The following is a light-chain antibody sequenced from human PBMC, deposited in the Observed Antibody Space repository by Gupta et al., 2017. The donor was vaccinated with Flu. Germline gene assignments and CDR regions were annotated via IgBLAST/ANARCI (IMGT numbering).Light chain of an antibody. CDR3: QTWGASTWV. Sequence: QPVVTPSPSASASLGASVKLTCPLSSGHSSYAIAWHQQQPEKGPRYLMKINSDGSHTKGDGSPDRFSGSSSGAERYLTISSLQSEDEDDYYCQTWGASTWVFGGGTKLTVL. CDR1: SGHSSYA. J-gene: IGLJ3*02. V-gene: IGLV4-69*01. CDR2: INSDGSH.